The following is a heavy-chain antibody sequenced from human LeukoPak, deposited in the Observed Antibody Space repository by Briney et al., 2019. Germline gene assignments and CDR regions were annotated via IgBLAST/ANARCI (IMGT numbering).Heavy chain of an antibody. CDR3: AKFQGGYNVGDAFDM. CDR2: ISYDGSNK. V-gene: IGHV3-30*18. D-gene: IGHD5-24*01. CDR1: GFTFSSYG. J-gene: IGHJ3*02. Sequence: GGSLRLSCAASGFTFSSYGMHWVRQAPGKGLEWVAIISYDGSNKFYADSVKGRFTISRDNSKNTPYLQMNRLTAEDTAVYYCAKFQGGYNVGDAFDMWGQGTMVTVSS.